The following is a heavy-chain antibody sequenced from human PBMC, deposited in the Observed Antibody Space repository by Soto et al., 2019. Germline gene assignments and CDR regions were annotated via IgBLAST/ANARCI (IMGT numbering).Heavy chain of an antibody. J-gene: IGHJ4*02. CDR3: AKGGGSSWYASSAFDY. Sequence: EVQLLESGGGLVQPGGSLRLSCAASGFTFSSYAMSWVRQAPGKGLEWVSTISGSGGTTYYADSVKGRFTISRDNSKNTLYLQMNSLRAEDTAVYYCAKGGGSSWYASSAFDYWGQRTLVTVSS. CDR1: GFTFSSYA. CDR2: ISGSGGTT. V-gene: IGHV3-23*01. D-gene: IGHD6-13*01.